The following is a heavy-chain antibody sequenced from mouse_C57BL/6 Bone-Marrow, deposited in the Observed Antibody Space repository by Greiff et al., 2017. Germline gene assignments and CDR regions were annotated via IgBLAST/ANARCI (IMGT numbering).Heavy chain of an antibody. CDR3: ARARLRQRSWFAY. CDR2: IYPRSGNT. V-gene: IGHV1-81*01. Sequence: QVQLKQSGAELARPGASVKLSCKASGYTFTSYGISWVKQRTGQGLEWIGEIYPRSGNTYYNEKFKGKATLTADKSSSTAYMELRSLTSEDSAVYFCARARLRQRSWFAYWGRGTLVPVSA. CDR1: GYTFTSYG. J-gene: IGHJ3*01. D-gene: IGHD2-4*01.